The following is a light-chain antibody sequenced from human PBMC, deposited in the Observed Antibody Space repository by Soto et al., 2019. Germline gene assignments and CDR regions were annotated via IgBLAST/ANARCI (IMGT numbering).Light chain of an antibody. CDR1: QSVSGK. CDR3: QQYANWPPVN. J-gene: IGKJ4*01. Sequence: ETVMTQSPATLSVSPGERVTLSCRASQSVSGKVAWYQQKPGQPPSLLIYAASTRATGVPARFSGSGSGTEFTLTITSLQSEDFAVYFCQQYANWPPVNFGGGTKVEIK. CDR2: AAS. V-gene: IGKV3-15*01.